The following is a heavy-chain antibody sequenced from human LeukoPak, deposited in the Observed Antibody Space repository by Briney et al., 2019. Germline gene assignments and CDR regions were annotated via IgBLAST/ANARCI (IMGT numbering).Heavy chain of an antibody. CDR1: GFTVSSNY. D-gene: IGHD1-26*01. V-gene: IGHV3-53*01. CDR3: AKNSGSYYWVDF. CDR2: IYSGGST. Sequence: GGSLRLSCAASGFTVSSNYMSRVRPAPGKGLEWGSVIYSGGSTYYAASVKGRFTISRDNSKNTLYLQMNSLRGEDTAVYYCAKNSGSYYWVDFWGQGTLVTVSS. J-gene: IGHJ4*02.